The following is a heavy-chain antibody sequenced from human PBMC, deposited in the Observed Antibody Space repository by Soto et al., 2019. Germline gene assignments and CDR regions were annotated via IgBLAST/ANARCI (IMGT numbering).Heavy chain of an antibody. J-gene: IGHJ4*02. CDR1: GFTFSDYY. D-gene: IGHD1-1*01. Sequence: PGGSLRLSCAASGFTFSDYYMRWIRQAPGKGLEWVSYISSSSSYTNYADSVKGRFTISRDNAKNSLYLQMNSLRAEDTAVYYCARAAEGWLQLFDYWGQGTLVTVSS. CDR2: ISSSSSYT. V-gene: IGHV3-11*05. CDR3: ARAAEGWLQLFDY.